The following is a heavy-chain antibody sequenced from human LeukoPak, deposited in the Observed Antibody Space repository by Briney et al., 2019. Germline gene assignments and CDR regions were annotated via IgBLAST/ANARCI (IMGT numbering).Heavy chain of an antibody. CDR2: IYPGDSDT. CDR1: GYSITSYW. V-gene: IGHV5-51*01. D-gene: IGHD4-17*01. Sequence: GESLKISCKGSGYSITSYWIAWVRQMPGKGLEWIGIIYPGDSDTRYSPSFQGQVTISADKSISTAYLQWSSLKASDTAMYYCARHFRSNGDFGPPDYWGQGTLVTVSS. CDR3: ARHFRSNGDFGPPDY. J-gene: IGHJ4*02.